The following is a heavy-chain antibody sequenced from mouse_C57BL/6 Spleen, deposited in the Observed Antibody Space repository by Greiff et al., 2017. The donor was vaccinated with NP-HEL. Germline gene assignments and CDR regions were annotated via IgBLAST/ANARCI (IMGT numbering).Heavy chain of an antibody. CDR3: ARDDYYGSSYVGYFGV. CDR2: IYPGSGST. Sequence: QVQLQQPGAELVKPGASVKMSCKASGYTFTSYWITWVKQRPGQGLEWIGDIYPGSGSTNYNEKFKSQATLTVDTSSSTAYMQLSSLTSEDSAVYYGARDDYYGSSYVGYFGVWGTGTTVTVSS. CDR1: GYTFTSYW. V-gene: IGHV1-55*01. D-gene: IGHD1-1*01. J-gene: IGHJ1*03.